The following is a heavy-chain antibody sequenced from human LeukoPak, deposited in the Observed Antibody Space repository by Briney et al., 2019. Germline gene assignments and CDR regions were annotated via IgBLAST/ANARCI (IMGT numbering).Heavy chain of an antibody. D-gene: IGHD6-25*01. CDR2: ISYDGSNK. CDR1: GFTFSGYA. V-gene: IGHV3-30-3*01. Sequence: GGSLRLSCAASGFTFSGYAMHWVRQAPGKGLEWVAVISYDGSNKYYADSVKGRFTISRDNSKNTLYLQMNSLRAEDTAVYYCARNQIASRLDYWGQGTLVTVSS. CDR3: ARNQIASRLDY. J-gene: IGHJ4*02.